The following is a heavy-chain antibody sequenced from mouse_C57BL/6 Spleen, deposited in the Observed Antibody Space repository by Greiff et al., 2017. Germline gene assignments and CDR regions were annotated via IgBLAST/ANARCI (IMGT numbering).Heavy chain of an antibody. D-gene: IGHD1-1*01. J-gene: IGHJ1*03. CDR1: GFTFSDYG. Sequence: EVKLVESGGGLVKPGGSLKLSCAASGFTFSDYGMHWVRQAPEKGLEWVAYISSGSSTIYYADTVKGRFTISRDNAKNTLFLQMTSLRSEDTAMXYCARVTTVVSRWYFDGWGTGTTVTVSS. V-gene: IGHV5-17*01. CDR3: ARVTTVVSRWYFDG. CDR2: ISSGSSTI.